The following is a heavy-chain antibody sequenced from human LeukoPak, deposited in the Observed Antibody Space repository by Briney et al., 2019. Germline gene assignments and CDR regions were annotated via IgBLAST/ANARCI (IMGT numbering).Heavy chain of an antibody. D-gene: IGHD3-3*01. V-gene: IGHV3-9*01. J-gene: IGHJ4*02. CDR2: ISWNSVGI. CDR1: GFTFDDYA. CDR3: ARSCRSGYYSGFDY. Sequence: GGSLRLSCAASGFTFDDYAMHWVRQAPGKCLEWVSGISWNSVGIGYADSVKGRFTISRDNAKNSLYLQMNSLRAEDTALYYCARSCRSGYYSGFDYWGQGTLVTVSS.